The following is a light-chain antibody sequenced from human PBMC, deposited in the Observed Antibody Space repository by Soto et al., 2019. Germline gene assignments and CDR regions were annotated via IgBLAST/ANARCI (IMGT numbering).Light chain of an antibody. CDR3: QYFGNSPLP. Sequence: EILLTQSPGTLSLSPGERATLSCRASQSITSTYLAWYQQRPGQAPRVLIYGASNRATVIPDRFSGSGSGTDFSLTISRLEPEDVALYCCQYFGNSPLPFGGGTKVEIK. J-gene: IGKJ4*01. CDR2: GAS. CDR1: QSITSTY. V-gene: IGKV3-20*01.